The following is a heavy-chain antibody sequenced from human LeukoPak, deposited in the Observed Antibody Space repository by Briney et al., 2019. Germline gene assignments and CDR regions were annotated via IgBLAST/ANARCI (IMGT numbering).Heavy chain of an antibody. D-gene: IGHD4-11*01. V-gene: IGHV3-48*03. J-gene: IGHJ4*02. CDR3: ARTGVTTATD. CDR1: GFTFSSYE. Sequence: GGSLRLSCAASGFTFSSYEMNWVRQAPGKGLEWVSYISSSGSTIYYADSVKGRFTISRDNAKNSLYLQMNSLRAEDTAVYYCARTGVTTATDWGQGTLVTVSS. CDR2: ISSSGSTI.